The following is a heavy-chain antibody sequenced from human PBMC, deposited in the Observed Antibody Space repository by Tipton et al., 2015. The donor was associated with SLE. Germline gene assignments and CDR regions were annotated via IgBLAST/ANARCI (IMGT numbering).Heavy chain of an antibody. CDR2: ILANVVST. CDR1: GFTFDIHS. D-gene: IGHD4-11*01. CDR3: GVDIEAGGLHW. J-gene: IGHJ4*02. Sequence: SLRLSCVVSGFTFDIHSLHWVRQRPGKGLEWVAGILANVVSTGHADSVRGRFTISRDNAKRSLYLQMTGLRPEDTALYYCGVDIEAGGLHWWGQGTLVTVSS. V-gene: IGHV3-9*01.